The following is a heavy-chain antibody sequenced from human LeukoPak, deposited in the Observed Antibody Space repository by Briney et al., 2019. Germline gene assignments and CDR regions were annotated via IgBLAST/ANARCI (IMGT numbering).Heavy chain of an antibody. J-gene: IGHJ4*02. Sequence: SETLSHTCAVYGGSFSGYYWSWIRQTPGKGLEWIGEIIHSGSTNYSPSLKSRVTISLDAAKSQFSLRLTSVTAADTAVYYCAGYSGSPRYFDYWGQGTLVTVSS. CDR2: IIHSGST. CDR1: GGSFSGYY. V-gene: IGHV4-34*12. CDR3: AGYSGSPRYFDY. D-gene: IGHD6-6*01.